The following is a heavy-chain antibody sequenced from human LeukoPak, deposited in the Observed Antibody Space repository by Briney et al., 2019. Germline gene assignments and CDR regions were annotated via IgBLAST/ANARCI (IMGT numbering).Heavy chain of an antibody. Sequence: SETLSLTCTVSGGSISGSYWSWIRQPPGKGPEWIAYMYNSGSTNYNPSLKSRVTISIDTSKNQFSLKPSSLTAADTAIYYCARGIESYGDYGYWGQGILVTVSS. CDR2: MYNSGST. D-gene: IGHD4-17*01. CDR3: ARGIESYGDYGY. CDR1: GGSISGSY. J-gene: IGHJ4*02. V-gene: IGHV4-59*01.